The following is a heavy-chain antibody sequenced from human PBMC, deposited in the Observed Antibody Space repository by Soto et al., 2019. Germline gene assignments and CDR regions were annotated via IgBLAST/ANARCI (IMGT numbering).Heavy chain of an antibody. CDR1: GFTLSSYS. J-gene: IGHJ5*02. Sequence: GGSLRLSCAASGFTLSSYSMNWVRQAPGKGLEWVSSISSSSSYIYYADSVKGRFTISRDNAKNSLYLQMNSLRAEDTAVYYCARSELLRYGTPESEFDPWGQGTLVTVSS. D-gene: IGHD3-9*01. V-gene: IGHV3-21*01. CDR2: ISSSSSYI. CDR3: ARSELLRYGTPESEFDP.